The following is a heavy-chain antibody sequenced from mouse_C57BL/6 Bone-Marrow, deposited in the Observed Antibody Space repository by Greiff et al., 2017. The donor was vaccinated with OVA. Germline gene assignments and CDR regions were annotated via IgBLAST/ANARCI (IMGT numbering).Heavy chain of an antibody. D-gene: IGHD1-1*01. Sequence: QVTLKVSGPGILQPSQTLSLTCSFSGFSLSTFGMGVGWIRQPSGKGLEWLAHIWWDDDKYYNPALKSRLTISKDTSKNQVFLKIANVDTAETATYYCARYYYGSSYEAMDYWGQGTSVTVSS. CDR1: GFSLSTFGMG. J-gene: IGHJ4*01. CDR3: ARYYYGSSYEAMDY. V-gene: IGHV8-8*01. CDR2: IWWDDDK.